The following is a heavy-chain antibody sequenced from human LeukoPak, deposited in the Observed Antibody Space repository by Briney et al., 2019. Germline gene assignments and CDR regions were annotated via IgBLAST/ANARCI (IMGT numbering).Heavy chain of an antibody. CDR2: INHSGST. Sequence: SETLSLTCAVYGGSFSGYYWSWIRQPPGKGLEWIGEINHSGSTNYNPDPMSRVTISVDTTKNQFFLKLSSVTAADTAVYYCARGLFRYCSSTSCYRGRYFDYWGQGTLVTVSS. V-gene: IGHV4-34*01. J-gene: IGHJ4*02. CDR3: ARGLFRYCSSTSCYRGRYFDY. D-gene: IGHD2-2*02. CDR1: GGSFSGYY.